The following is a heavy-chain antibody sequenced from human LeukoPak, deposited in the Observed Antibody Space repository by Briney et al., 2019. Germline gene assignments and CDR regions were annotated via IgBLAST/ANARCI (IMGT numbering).Heavy chain of an antibody. J-gene: IGHJ4*02. CDR2: INPNSGGT. V-gene: IGHV1-2*02. D-gene: IGHD3-16*01. CDR1: GYTFTGYY. CDR3: AREENVERALGDY. Sequence: ASVKVSCKASGYTFTGYYMHWVRQAPGQGPDWMGWINPNSGGTNYAQKFQGRVTMTRDTSISTAHMELSRLRSDDTAVYYCAREENVERALGDYWGQGTLVTVSS.